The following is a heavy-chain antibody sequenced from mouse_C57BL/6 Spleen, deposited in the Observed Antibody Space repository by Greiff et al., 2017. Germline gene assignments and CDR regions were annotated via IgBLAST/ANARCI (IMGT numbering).Heavy chain of an antibody. CDR1: GYAFSSSW. V-gene: IGHV1-82*01. CDR3: ARYPYDYDADYYAMDY. Sequence: VQLQQSGPELVKPGASVKISCKASGYAFSSSWMNWVKQRPGKGLEWIGRIYPGDGDTNYNGKFKGKATLTADKSSSTAYMQLSSLTSEDSAVYFGARYPYDYDADYYAMDYWGQGTSVTVSS. D-gene: IGHD2-4*01. CDR2: IYPGDGDT. J-gene: IGHJ4*01.